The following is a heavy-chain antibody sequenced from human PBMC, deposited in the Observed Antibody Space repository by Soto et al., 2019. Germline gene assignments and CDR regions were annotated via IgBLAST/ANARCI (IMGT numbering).Heavy chain of an antibody. Sequence: ETLSLTCSVSDDSISNYYWSWIRQPAGKGLEWIGRFHTSGTTYYNPSLKSRVTMSLDTSKNQVSLKLNSVTAADTAVYYCAREGQAAFEYWGQGTLVTVSS. CDR2: FHTSGTT. J-gene: IGHJ4*02. CDR1: DDSISNYY. D-gene: IGHD6-25*01. V-gene: IGHV4-4*07. CDR3: AREGQAAFEY.